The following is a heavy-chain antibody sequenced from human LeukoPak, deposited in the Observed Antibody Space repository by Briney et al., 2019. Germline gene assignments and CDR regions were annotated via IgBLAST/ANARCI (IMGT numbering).Heavy chain of an antibody. CDR2: IKEDGSIK. CDR3: ARIGYSSSSILN. V-gene: IGHV3-7*01. Sequence: GGSLRLSCAASGFTFSWYWMSWVRQAPGKGLEWVANIKEDGSIKYYVDSVKGRLTISRDNAKSSVYLQVNRQRAEDTALYYCARIGYSSSSILNWGQETLVTVSS. CDR1: GFTFSWYW. J-gene: IGHJ4*02. D-gene: IGHD6-13*01.